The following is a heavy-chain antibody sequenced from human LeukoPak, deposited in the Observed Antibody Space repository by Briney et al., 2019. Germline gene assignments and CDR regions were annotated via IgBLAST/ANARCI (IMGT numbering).Heavy chain of an antibody. V-gene: IGHV3-7*01. CDR1: GFTFSSYW. Sequence: PGGSLRLSCAASGFTFSSYWMSWVRQAPGKGLEWVADIKQDGSEKYYVDSVKGRFTISRDNAKNSLYLQMNSLRAEDTAVYYCETVSRSGCSSTSCYKRYWGQGTLVTVSS. D-gene: IGHD2-2*02. CDR2: IKQDGSEK. CDR3: ETVSRSGCSSTSCYKRY. J-gene: IGHJ4*02.